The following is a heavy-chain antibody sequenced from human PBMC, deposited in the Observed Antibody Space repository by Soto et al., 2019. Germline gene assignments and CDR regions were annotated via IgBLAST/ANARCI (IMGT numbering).Heavy chain of an antibody. CDR3: ARAKYCSGGSCYPSYYYYGMDV. Sequence: SETLSLTCTVSGGSISSGDYYWSWIRQPPGKGLEWIGYIYYSGSTYYNPSLKSRVTISVDTSKNQFSLKLSSVTAADTAVYHCARAKYCSGGSCYPSYYYYGMDVWGQGTTVTVSS. CDR1: GGSISSGDYY. CDR2: IYYSGST. V-gene: IGHV4-30-4*01. J-gene: IGHJ6*02. D-gene: IGHD2-15*01.